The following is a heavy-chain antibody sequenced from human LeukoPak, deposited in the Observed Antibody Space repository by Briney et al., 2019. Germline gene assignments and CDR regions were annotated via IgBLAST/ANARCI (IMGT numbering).Heavy chain of an antibody. CDR1: GFTFTNNF. CDR2: IKQGGSET. Sequence: GGSLRLSCAASGFTFTNNFMSWVRQVPGKGLEWVANIKQGGSETTYADSVRGRFTISRDTAKKTVYTQMNSLTADDTAVYYCARHIYGAGSPTGGAFDVWGQGTMVTVSS. J-gene: IGHJ3*01. CDR3: ARHIYGAGSPTGGAFDV. D-gene: IGHD3-10*01. V-gene: IGHV3-7*01.